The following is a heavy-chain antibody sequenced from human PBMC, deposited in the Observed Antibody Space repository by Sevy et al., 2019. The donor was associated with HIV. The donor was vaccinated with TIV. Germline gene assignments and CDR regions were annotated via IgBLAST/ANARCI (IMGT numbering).Heavy chain of an antibody. J-gene: IGHJ4*02. CDR1: GGTISSGGYY. D-gene: IGHD1-7*01. Sequence: TLSLTCTVSGGTISSGGYYWSWIRQHPGKGLEWIGYIYYSGSTYYNPSLKSRVTISVDTSKNQFSLKLSSVTAADTAVYYCARGRTTDFDYWGQGTLVTVSS. CDR2: IYYSGST. V-gene: IGHV4-31*03. CDR3: ARGRTTDFDY.